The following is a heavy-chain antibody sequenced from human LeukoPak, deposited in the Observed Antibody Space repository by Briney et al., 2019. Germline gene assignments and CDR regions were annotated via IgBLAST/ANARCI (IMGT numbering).Heavy chain of an antibody. Sequence: GGSLRLSCAASGFTFSSYAMSWVRQAPGKGLEWVSAISGSGGSTYYADSVKGRFTISRDNSKNTLYLQMNSLRAEDTAVYYCAKDQQSSSGYRRSKHPAYYFDYWGQGTLVTVSS. V-gene: IGHV3-23*01. CDR2: ISGSGGST. CDR1: GFTFSSYA. D-gene: IGHD6-13*01. J-gene: IGHJ4*02. CDR3: AKDQQSSSGYRRSKHPAYYFDY.